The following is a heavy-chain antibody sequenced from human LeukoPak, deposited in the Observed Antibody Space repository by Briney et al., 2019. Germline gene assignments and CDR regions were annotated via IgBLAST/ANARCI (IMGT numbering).Heavy chain of an antibody. Sequence: SETLSLTCTVSGGSISSYYWSWIRQPPGKGLEWIGYIYYSGSTNYNPSLKSRVTISVDTSKNQFSLKLSSVTAADTAVYYCAREWGRGGYRRYFDYWGQGTLVTVSS. CDR3: AREWGRGGYRRYFDY. CDR2: IYYSGST. CDR1: GGSISSYY. J-gene: IGHJ4*02. D-gene: IGHD5-24*01. V-gene: IGHV4-59*01.